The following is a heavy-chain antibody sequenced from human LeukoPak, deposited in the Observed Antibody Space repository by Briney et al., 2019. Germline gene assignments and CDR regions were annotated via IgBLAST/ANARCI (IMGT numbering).Heavy chain of an antibody. CDR2: ITSSSSYI. CDR3: AELGITMIGGV. D-gene: IGHD3-10*02. CDR1: GFTFSRYG. Sequence: NPGGSLRLSCAASGFTFSRYGMHWVSQAPGKGPEWASSITSSSSYIYYADSVKGRFTISRDNAKNSLYLQMDSLRVEDTAVYYCAELGITMIGGVWGKGTTVTISS. J-gene: IGHJ6*04. V-gene: IGHV3-21*06.